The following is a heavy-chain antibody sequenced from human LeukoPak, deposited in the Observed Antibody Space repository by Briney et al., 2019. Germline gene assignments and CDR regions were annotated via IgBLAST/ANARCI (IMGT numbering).Heavy chain of an antibody. V-gene: IGHV4-34*12. CDR3: AKSNGYGLIDI. CDR1: GGSFSGYY. Sequence: SETLSLTCAVYGGSFSGYYWGWVRQPPGKALVWIGNIFYSGSTYYSPSLKSRVTVSLDTSRNQFSLKLNSVTAADTAVYYCAKSNGYGLIDIWGQGTMVTVSS. D-gene: IGHD3-22*01. CDR2: IFYSGST. J-gene: IGHJ3*02.